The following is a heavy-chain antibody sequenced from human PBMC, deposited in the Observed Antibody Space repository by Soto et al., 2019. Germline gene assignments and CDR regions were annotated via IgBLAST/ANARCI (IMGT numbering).Heavy chain of an antibody. V-gene: IGHV1-3*01. CDR3: ARNRITIFGVVRHHLDY. J-gene: IGHJ4*02. CDR2: INAGNGNT. CDR1: GYTFTSYA. D-gene: IGHD3-3*01. Sequence: ASVNVSCKASGYTFTSYAMHWVRQAPGQRLEWMGWINAGNGNTKYSQKFQGRVTITRDTSASTAYMELSSLRSEDTAVYYCARNRITIFGVVRHHLDYWGQGTLVTVSS.